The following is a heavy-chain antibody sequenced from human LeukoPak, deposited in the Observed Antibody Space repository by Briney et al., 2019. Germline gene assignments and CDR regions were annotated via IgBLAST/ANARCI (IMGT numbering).Heavy chain of an antibody. CDR2: IKQDGSEK. CDR3: ARSGYQGDYFDY. V-gene: IGHV3-7*04. CDR1: GFTFSSYW. J-gene: IGHJ4*02. D-gene: IGHD5-12*01. Sequence: GSLRLSCATSGFTFSSYWMSWVRQAPGEGLEWGANIKQDGSEKYYVDSVKGRFTISRDNAKNSLYLQMNSLRAEDTAVYYCARSGYQGDYFDYWGQGTLVTVSS.